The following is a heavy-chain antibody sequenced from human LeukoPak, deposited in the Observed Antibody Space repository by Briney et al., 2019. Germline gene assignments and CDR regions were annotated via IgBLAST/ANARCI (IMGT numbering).Heavy chain of an antibody. J-gene: IGHJ6*03. CDR3: ARARSITIFGVVIPRGDYMDV. V-gene: IGHV4-61*01. CDR1: GGSISSSSYY. Sequence: SETLSLTCTVSGGSISSSSYYWSWIRQPPGKGLEWIGYIYYSGSTNYNPSLKSRVTISVDTSKNQFSLKLSSVTAADTAVYYCARARSITIFGVVIPRGDYMDVWGKGTTVTVSS. CDR2: IYYSGST. D-gene: IGHD3-3*01.